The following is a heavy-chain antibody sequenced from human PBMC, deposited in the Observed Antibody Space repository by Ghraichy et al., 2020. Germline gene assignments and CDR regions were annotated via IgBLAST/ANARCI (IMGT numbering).Heavy chain of an antibody. CDR2: VYSGGRT. J-gene: IGHJ3*02. D-gene: IGHD4-17*01. CDR1: GLTISDIY. Sequence: GESLNISCAATGLTISDIYMSWVRQAPGKGPEWVSCVYSGGRTFYADSVKGRFTISRDLSKNTLFLQMDSLTSEDTAVYYCAGGDSIVVDAFNMWGQGTTVTVSS. V-gene: IGHV3-53*01. CDR3: AGGDSIVVDAFNM.